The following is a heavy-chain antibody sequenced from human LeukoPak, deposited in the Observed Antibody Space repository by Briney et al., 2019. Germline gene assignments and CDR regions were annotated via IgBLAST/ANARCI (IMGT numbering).Heavy chain of an antibody. Sequence: SVKVSCKASGGTFSSYTISWVRQAPGQGLEWMGRIIPILGIANYAQKFQGRVTITADKSTSTAYMELSSLRSEDTAVYYCARDVGSRSYLVGTPNWFDPWGQGTLVTVSS. CDR2: IIPILGIA. J-gene: IGHJ5*02. CDR3: ARDVGSRSYLVGTPNWFDP. D-gene: IGHD3-10*01. V-gene: IGHV1-69*04. CDR1: GGTFSSYT.